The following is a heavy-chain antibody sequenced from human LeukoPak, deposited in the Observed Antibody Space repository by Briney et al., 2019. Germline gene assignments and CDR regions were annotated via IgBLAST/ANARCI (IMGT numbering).Heavy chain of an antibody. CDR2: INYRGST. V-gene: IGHV4-31*03. D-gene: IGHD5-24*01. Sequence: TLSLTCTVSGGSVSSASYYWSWIRQHPGKGLEWIGNINYRGSTYYSPSLKSRINISVGTSKNQFSLKLSSMTAADTAMFYCARGLRDGHKPFDYWGQGTLVIVSS. J-gene: IGHJ4*02. CDR1: GGSVSSASYY. CDR3: ARGLRDGHKPFDY.